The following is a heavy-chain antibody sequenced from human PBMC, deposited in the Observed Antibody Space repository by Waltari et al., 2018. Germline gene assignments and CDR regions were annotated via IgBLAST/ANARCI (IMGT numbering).Heavy chain of an antibody. CDR1: GYSFTSYW. D-gene: IGHD1-26*01. CDR2: IYPGDSDT. J-gene: IGHJ2*01. Sequence: EVQLVQSGAEVKKPGESLKISCKGSGYSFTSYWIGWVRQMPGEGLEWMGIIYPGDSDTRYSPSFQGQVTISADKSISTAYLQWSSLKASDTAMYYCARDVVGANSLLGYFDLWGRGTLVTVSS. V-gene: IGHV5-51*01. CDR3: ARDVVGANSLLGYFDL.